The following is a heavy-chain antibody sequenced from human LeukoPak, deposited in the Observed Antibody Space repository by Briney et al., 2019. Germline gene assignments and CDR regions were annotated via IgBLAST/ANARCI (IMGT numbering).Heavy chain of an antibody. Sequence: PSQTLSLTCAVSGGSISSGGYSWSWIRQPPGKGLEWIGYIHDSGSTDYNPSLKSRVTISVDRSKNQFSLKLSSVTAADTAVYYCARARTWGIVAMISFTYFDYWGQGTLVTVSS. D-gene: IGHD5-12*01. CDR1: GGSISSGGYS. V-gene: IGHV4-30-2*01. CDR2: IHDSGST. J-gene: IGHJ4*02. CDR3: ARARTWGIVAMISFTYFDY.